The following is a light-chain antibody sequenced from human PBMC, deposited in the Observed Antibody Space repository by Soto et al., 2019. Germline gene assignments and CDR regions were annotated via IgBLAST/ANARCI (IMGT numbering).Light chain of an antibody. Sequence: DIQMTQTPSSLSASVGDRFTITCQASQDIRKYLNWYQQKPGKAPNLXXYDTSNLETGVPSRFSGSGSGTDFTFTISSLQPEDFANYYGHQYNSYSSWTFGQGTKVDIK. J-gene: IGKJ1*01. CDR2: DTS. CDR3: HQYNSYSSWT. V-gene: IGKV1-33*01. CDR1: QDIRKY.